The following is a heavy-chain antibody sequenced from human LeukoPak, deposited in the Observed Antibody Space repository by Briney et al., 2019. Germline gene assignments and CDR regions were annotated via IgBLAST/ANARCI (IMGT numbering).Heavy chain of an antibody. CDR2: INPSGGST. Sequence: ASVKVSCKASGYTFTSYYMHWVRQAPGQGLEWMGIINPSGGSTSYAQKFQGRVTMTRDMSTSTAYMELSSLRSEDTAVYYCARARGSPYSSSWYHFDYWGQGTLVTVSS. CDR1: GYTFTSYY. D-gene: IGHD6-13*01. V-gene: IGHV1-46*01. J-gene: IGHJ4*02. CDR3: ARARGSPYSSSWYHFDY.